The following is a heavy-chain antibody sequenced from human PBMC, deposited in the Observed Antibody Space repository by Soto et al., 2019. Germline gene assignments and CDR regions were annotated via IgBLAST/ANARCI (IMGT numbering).Heavy chain of an antibody. CDR2: INAGNGNT. CDR3: ARDRYCSSTSCHDAFDI. D-gene: IGHD2-2*01. J-gene: IGHJ3*02. V-gene: IGHV1-3*01. Sequence: QVQLVQSGAGVKKPGASVKVSCKASGYTFTSYAMHWVRQAPGQRLEWMGWINAGNGNTKYSQKFQGRVTITRDTSASTAYMELSSLRSEDTAVYYCARDRYCSSTSCHDAFDIWGQGTMVTVSS. CDR1: GYTFTSYA.